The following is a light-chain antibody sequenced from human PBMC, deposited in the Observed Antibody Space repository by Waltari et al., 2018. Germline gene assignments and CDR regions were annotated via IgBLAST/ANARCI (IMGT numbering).Light chain of an antibody. Sequence: QLVLTQSPSASASLGASVKLTCTLSSGHSSNIIAWLQQQPKKGPRFLMKVNSDGSHSKGDEIPDRFSGSSSGAERYLTISSLQSEDEADYSCQTGGHGTWVFGGGTKLTVL. CDR1: SGHSSNI. CDR2: VNSDGSH. J-gene: IGLJ3*02. CDR3: QTGGHGTWV. V-gene: IGLV4-69*01.